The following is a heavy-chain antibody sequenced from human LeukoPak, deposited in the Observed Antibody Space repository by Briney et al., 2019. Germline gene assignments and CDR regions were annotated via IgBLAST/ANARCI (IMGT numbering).Heavy chain of an antibody. J-gene: IGHJ4*02. D-gene: IGHD3-10*01. Sequence: PGGSLRLSCAASGFTFSTYAMHWVSQARGKGLEYVSAISTNGVGTYYANSVKGRFIISRDNSKNTLYLQMGSLRAEDMAVYYCASYGSGSCYDYWGQGTLLTVSS. V-gene: IGHV3-64*01. CDR3: ASYGSGSCYDY. CDR2: ISTNGVGT. CDR1: GFTFSTYA.